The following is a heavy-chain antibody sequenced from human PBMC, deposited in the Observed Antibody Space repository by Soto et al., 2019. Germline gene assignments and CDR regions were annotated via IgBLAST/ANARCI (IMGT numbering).Heavy chain of an antibody. CDR2: ISSSGSYI. D-gene: IGHD5-18*01. CDR3: ARDRYSYGYPADGMDV. V-gene: IGHV3-21*01. Sequence: EVQLVESGGGLVKPGGPLEPSVPASGFTSIGNARNWVRQPPGKGWGWASSISSSGSYIYSADSVKGRFTISRDNAKNSLYLQMNSLRAEDTAVYYCARDRYSYGYPADGMDVWGQGTTVTVSS. J-gene: IGHJ6*02. CDR1: GFTSIGNA.